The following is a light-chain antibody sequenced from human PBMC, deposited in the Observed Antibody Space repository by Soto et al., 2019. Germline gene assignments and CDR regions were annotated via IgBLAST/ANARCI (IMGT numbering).Light chain of an antibody. J-gene: IGKJ5*01. V-gene: IGKV1-39*01. Sequence: DILLTQSPATLPSSVGDTVTITCRASQDIRDDLGWYQQKPGRAPKLLIYAASNWPSGIPSRFSGSGSGTDFTLTISSLQPEDFAAYHCQQRYSRPLTFGQGTRLEIK. CDR2: AAS. CDR1: QDIRDD. CDR3: QQRYSRPLT.